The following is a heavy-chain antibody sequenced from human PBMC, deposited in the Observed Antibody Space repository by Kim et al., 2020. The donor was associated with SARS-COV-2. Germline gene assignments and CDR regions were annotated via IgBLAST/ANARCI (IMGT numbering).Heavy chain of an antibody. CDR3: ARGRITIVGVVTEFDY. CDR1: GGSISSGGYY. D-gene: IGHD3-3*01. CDR2: IYYSGST. Sequence: SKTLSLTCTVSGGSISSGGYYWSWIRQHPGKGLEWIGYIYYSGSTYYNPSLKSRVTISVDTSKNQFSLKLSSVTAADTAVYYCARGRITIVGVVTEFDYWGQGTLVTVSS. V-gene: IGHV4-31*03. J-gene: IGHJ4*02.